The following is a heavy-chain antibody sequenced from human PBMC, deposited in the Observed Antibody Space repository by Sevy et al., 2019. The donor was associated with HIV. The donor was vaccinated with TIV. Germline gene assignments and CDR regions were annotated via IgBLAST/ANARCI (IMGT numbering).Heavy chain of an antibody. CDR2: INPNSGGT. CDR1: GYTFTGYY. CDR3: ARGVPPPSIWFGELSGYYGMDV. D-gene: IGHD3-10*01. Sequence: ASVKVSCKASGYTFTGYYMHWVRQAPGQGLEWMGWINPNSGGTNYAQKFQGWVTMTRDTSISTAYMELSRLRSDDTAVDYCARGVPPPSIWFGELSGYYGMDVWGQGTTVTVSS. V-gene: IGHV1-2*04. J-gene: IGHJ6*02.